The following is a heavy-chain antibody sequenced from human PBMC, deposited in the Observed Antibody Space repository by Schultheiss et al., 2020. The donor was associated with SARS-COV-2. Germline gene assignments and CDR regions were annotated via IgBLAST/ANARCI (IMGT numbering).Heavy chain of an antibody. CDR1: GFTFSSYA. D-gene: IGHD5-12*01. V-gene: IGHV3-30*04. CDR2: ISYDGSNK. Sequence: GGSLRLSCAASGFTFSSYAMHWVRQAPGKGLEWVAVISYDGSNKYYADSLQGRFTISRDNAKNSLYLQMNSLRAEDTAVYYCARATLKIPGYVYWGQGTLVTVSS. CDR3: ARATLKIPGYVY. J-gene: IGHJ4*02.